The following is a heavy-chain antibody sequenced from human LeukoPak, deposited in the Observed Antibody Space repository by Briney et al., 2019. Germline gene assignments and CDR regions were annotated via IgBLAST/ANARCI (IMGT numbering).Heavy chain of an antibody. J-gene: IGHJ4*02. CDR3: AMTGSYRQRGDY. V-gene: IGHV3-48*02. CDR1: GFTFSSYS. CDR2: ISSSSSTI. D-gene: IGHD1-26*01. Sequence: GGSLRLSCAATGFTFSSYSMNWVRQAPGKGLEWVSYISSSSSTIYYADSVKGRFTISIDNAKSSLYLQMNSLRDEDTAVYYCAMTGSYRQRGDYWGQGTLITVSS.